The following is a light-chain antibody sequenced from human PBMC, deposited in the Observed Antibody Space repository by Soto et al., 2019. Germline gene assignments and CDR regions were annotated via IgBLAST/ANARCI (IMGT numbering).Light chain of an antibody. CDR1: QSVSSN. CDR2: DAS. Sequence: IGIAQSPARVYMSVVARATLTCRASQSVSSNLAWYQQKPGQAPRLLIYDASNRATGIPARFSGSGSGTDFPLTISSLEPEDFAVYYCQQRTNWPPGWTFGQGTKVDI. V-gene: IGKV3-11*01. CDR3: QQRTNWPPGWT. J-gene: IGKJ1*01.